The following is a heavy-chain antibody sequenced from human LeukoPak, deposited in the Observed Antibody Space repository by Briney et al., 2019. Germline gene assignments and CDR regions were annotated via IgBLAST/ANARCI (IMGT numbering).Heavy chain of an antibody. V-gene: IGHV1-69*04. CDR2: IIPILGIA. Sequence: ASVKVSCKASGYTFTGYYMHWVRQAPGQGLEWMGRIIPILGIANYAQKFQGRVTITADKSTSTAYMELSSLRSEDTAVYYCARGAAAGPSRYPRSTQDVDYWGQGTLVTVSS. CDR1: GYTFTGYY. J-gene: IGHJ4*02. D-gene: IGHD6-13*01. CDR3: ARGAAAGPSRYPRSTQDVDY.